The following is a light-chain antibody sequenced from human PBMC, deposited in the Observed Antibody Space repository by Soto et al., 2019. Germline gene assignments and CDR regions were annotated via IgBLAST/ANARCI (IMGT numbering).Light chain of an antibody. CDR1: QGISSY. CDR2: AAS. CDR3: QQLTR. J-gene: IGKJ4*01. Sequence: DIQLTQSPSFLSASVGDRVTITCRASQGISSYLAWYQQKPGKAPKLLIYAASTLQSGVPSRFSGSGSGTEFTLTISSLQPEDFATCYCQQLTRFGGGTKV. V-gene: IGKV1-9*01.